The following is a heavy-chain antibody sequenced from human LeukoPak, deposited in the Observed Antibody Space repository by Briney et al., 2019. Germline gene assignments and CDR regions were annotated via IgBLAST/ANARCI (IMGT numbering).Heavy chain of an antibody. V-gene: IGHV1-24*01. CDR2: FDPEDGET. CDR1: GHTLTELS. Sequence: ASVKVSCKVSGHTLTELSMHWVRQAPGKGLEWMGGFDPEDGETIYAQKFQGRVTMTEDTSTDTAYMELSSLRSEDTAVYYCATGPSYDILRDYYYYGMDVWGQGTTVTVSS. J-gene: IGHJ6*02. D-gene: IGHD3-9*01. CDR3: ATGPSYDILRDYYYYGMDV.